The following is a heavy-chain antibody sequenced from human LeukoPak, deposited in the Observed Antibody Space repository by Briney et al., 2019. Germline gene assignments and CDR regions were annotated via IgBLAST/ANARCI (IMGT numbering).Heavy chain of an antibody. J-gene: IGHJ4*02. D-gene: IGHD6-13*01. V-gene: IGHV1-69*05. CDR3: ARDFGPAAAGTMDY. CDR2: IIPVFRKG. Sequence: GASVKVSCKASGGTFSSYAYSWVRQAPGQGLEWMGGIIPVFRKGNYAQKFQGRVTITRDTSASTAYMELSSLRSEDTAVYYCARDFGPAAAGTMDYWGQGTLVTVSS. CDR1: GGTFSSYA.